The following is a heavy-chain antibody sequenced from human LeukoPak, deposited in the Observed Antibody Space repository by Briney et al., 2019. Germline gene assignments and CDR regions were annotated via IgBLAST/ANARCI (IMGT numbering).Heavy chain of an antibody. CDR1: GFTFSSHSM. D-gene: IGHD5-18*01. CDR3: ARVNGAYSYGHYYFDY. J-gene: IGHJ4*02. Sequence: GSLRLSCAASGFTFSSHSMNWVRQPPGKGLEWIGEIYHSGSTNYNPSLKSRVTISVDKSKNQFSLKLSSVTAADTAVYYCARVNGAYSYGHYYFDYWGQGTLVTVSS. V-gene: IGHV4-4*02. CDR2: IYHSGST.